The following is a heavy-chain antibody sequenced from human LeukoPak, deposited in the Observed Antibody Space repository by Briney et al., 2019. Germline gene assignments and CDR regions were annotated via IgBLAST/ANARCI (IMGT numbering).Heavy chain of an antibody. D-gene: IGHD3-16*01. V-gene: IGHV3-23*01. CDR1: GFTFSSYA. CDR2: ISGSGGST. Sequence: GGSLRLSCAASGFTFSSYAMSWFRQAPGKGLEWVSAISGSGGSTYYADSVKGRFTISRDNSKNTLYLQMNSLRAEGTAVYYCAKGYYDYVWGSYYFDYWGQGTLVTVSS. J-gene: IGHJ4*02. CDR3: AKGYYDYVWGSYYFDY.